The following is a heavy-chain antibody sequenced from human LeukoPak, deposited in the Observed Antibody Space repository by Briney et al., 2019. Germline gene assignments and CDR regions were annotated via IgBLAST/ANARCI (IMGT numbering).Heavy chain of an antibody. V-gene: IGHV1-8*03. CDR3: ARAVAAAGTPDAFDI. D-gene: IGHD6-13*01. CDR2: MNPNSGIT. Sequence: ASVKVSCKASGYSFTNYDINWVRQATGQGLEWMGWMNPNSGITAYAQKFQGRVTITRNTSISTAYMELSSLRSDDTAVYYCARAVAAAGTPDAFDIWGQGTMVTVSS. J-gene: IGHJ3*02. CDR1: GYSFTNYD.